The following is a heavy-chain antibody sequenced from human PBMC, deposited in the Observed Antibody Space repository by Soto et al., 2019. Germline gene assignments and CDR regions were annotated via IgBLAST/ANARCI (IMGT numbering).Heavy chain of an antibody. J-gene: IGHJ4*02. V-gene: IGHV3-23*01. Sequence: GGSLRLSCTASGFIFNNYALTWVRQAPGKGLEWVSTISTSGAGTNYAESGKGRLTISRDNSKNTLYLQMNSLRADDTAVYYCAKGFWSLDYWGQGTLVTVSS. CDR3: AKGFWSLDY. CDR1: GFIFNNYA. D-gene: IGHD3-3*01. CDR2: ISTSGAGT.